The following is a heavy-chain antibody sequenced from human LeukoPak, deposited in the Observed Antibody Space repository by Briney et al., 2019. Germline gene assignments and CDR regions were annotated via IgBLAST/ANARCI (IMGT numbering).Heavy chain of an antibody. Sequence: KSSQTLSLTCTVSGGSISSGGYYWSWIRQPPGKGLEWIGYIYHSGSTYYNPSLKSRVTISVDRSKNQFSLKLSSVTAADTAVYYCARGERITIFGVVSAYFDYWGQGTLVTVSS. J-gene: IGHJ4*02. CDR3: ARGERITIFGVVSAYFDY. D-gene: IGHD3-3*01. V-gene: IGHV4-30-2*01. CDR2: IYHSGST. CDR1: GGSISSGGYY.